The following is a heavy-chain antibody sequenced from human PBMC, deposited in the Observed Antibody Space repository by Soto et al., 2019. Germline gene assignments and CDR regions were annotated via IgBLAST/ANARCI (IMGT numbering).Heavy chain of an antibody. D-gene: IGHD6-13*01. J-gene: IGHJ4*02. CDR2: ISAYNGNT. Sequence: QVQLVQSGADVKKTGASVKVSCKASGYTFTNYNINWVRQAPGHGLEWMGWISAYNGNTYYAEKFQGRVTMTTDTSTSTVYMELRSLRSDDTALYYCARQLATAFDYWGQGTLVTVSS. CDR1: GYTFTNYN. CDR3: ARQLATAFDY. V-gene: IGHV1-18*01.